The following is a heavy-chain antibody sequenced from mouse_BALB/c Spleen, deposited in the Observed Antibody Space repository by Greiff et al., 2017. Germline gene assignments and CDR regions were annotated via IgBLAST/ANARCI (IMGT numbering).Heavy chain of an antibody. J-gene: IGHJ4*01. D-gene: IGHD2-1*01. Sequence: VQLQQSGAELVKPGASVKLSCKASGYTFTSYYMYWVKQRPGQGLEWIGEINPSNGGTNFNEKFKSKATLTVDKSSSTAYIQRSSLTSEDSAVYYCTRWGNHYAMDYWGQGTSVTVSS. CDR1: GYTFTSYY. CDR3: TRWGNHYAMDY. V-gene: IGHV1S81*02. CDR2: INPSNGGT.